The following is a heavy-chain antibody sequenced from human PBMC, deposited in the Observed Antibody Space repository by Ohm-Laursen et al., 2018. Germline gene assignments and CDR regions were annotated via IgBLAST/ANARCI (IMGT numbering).Heavy chain of an antibody. CDR2: IYYSGST. CDR1: GGSISSGGYC. CDR3: ARTPLDIVVVPAAAPFFDL. Sequence: TLSLTCTVSGGSISSGGYCWSWIRQHPGKGLEWIGYIYYSGSTYYNPSLKSLVTISVDTSKNQFSLKLSSVTAADTAVYYCARTPLDIVVVPAAAPFFDLWGRGTLVTVSS. J-gene: IGHJ2*01. D-gene: IGHD2-2*01. V-gene: IGHV4-31*01.